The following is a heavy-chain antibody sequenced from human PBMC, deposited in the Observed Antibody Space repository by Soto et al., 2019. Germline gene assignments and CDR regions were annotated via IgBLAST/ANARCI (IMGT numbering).Heavy chain of an antibody. Sequence: QLQLQESGPGLVKPSETLSLTCSLSGGAISDARFYWGWIRQTPGKGLEWIGSIFYSGTTFFNPALQSRVTISVDTSENQVSLKLSSVTGADTALYFCARQKWEQPKWFDPWGQGTLVTVSS. D-gene: IGHD1-26*01. V-gene: IGHV4-39*01. J-gene: IGHJ5*02. CDR3: ARQKWEQPKWFDP. CDR1: GGAISDARFY. CDR2: IFYSGTT.